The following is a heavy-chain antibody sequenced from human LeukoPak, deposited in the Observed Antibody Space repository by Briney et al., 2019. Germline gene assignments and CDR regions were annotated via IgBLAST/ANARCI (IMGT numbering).Heavy chain of an antibody. CDR2: INSDGSST. CDR1: GFTFSSYW. Sequence: GGSLRLSCAASGFTFSSYWMHWVRQAPGKGLLWVSRINSDGSSTSYADSVKGRFTISRDNAKNTLYLQMNSLRAEDTAVYYCARRIAAAAAPYYFDYWGQGTLVTVSS. V-gene: IGHV3-74*01. D-gene: IGHD6-13*01. J-gene: IGHJ4*02. CDR3: ARRIAAAAAPYYFDY.